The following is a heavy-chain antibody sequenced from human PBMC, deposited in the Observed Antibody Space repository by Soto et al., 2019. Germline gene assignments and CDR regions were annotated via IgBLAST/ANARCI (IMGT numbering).Heavy chain of an antibody. CDR1: GFTFSSYG. Sequence: QVQLVESGGGVVQPGRSLRLSCAASGFTFSSYGMHWVRQAPGKGLEWVAVISYDGSNKYYADSVKGRFTISRDNSKNTLYLQMNSLRGEDTAVYYCAKDAVKYYDFWSGYRGYYYYGMDVWGQGTTVTVSS. D-gene: IGHD3-3*01. V-gene: IGHV3-30*18. CDR2: ISYDGSNK. J-gene: IGHJ6*02. CDR3: AKDAVKYYDFWSGYRGYYYYGMDV.